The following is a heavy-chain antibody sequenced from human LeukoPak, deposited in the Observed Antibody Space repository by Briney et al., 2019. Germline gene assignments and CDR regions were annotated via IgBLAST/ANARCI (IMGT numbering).Heavy chain of an antibody. D-gene: IGHD1-14*01. CDR1: GFPFSSHG. V-gene: IGHV3-23*01. J-gene: IGHJ4*02. CDR2: ISPGGGPT. Sequence: GGSLRLSCAGSGFPFSSHGMNWVRQAPGKGLEWVSGISPGGGPTYYADSVRGRFTISRDDSKNTLYLQMNSLRAEDTAVYYCAKPAKTDYADYWGQGTLVTVSS. CDR3: AKPAKTDYADY.